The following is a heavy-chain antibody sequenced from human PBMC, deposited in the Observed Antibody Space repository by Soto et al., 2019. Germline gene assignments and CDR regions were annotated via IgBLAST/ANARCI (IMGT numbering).Heavy chain of an antibody. J-gene: IGHJ1*01. Sequence: QVQLQESGPGLVKPSETLSLTCTVSGGSVSSGSYYWSWIRQPPGKGLEWIGYIYYSGSTNYNPSLKSRVTISVDTSKNQFSLKLSSVTAPDTAVYYCAREDYYDSSDWGQGTLVTVSS. CDR1: GGSVSSGSYY. V-gene: IGHV4-61*01. D-gene: IGHD3-22*01. CDR3: AREDYYDSSD. CDR2: IYYSGST.